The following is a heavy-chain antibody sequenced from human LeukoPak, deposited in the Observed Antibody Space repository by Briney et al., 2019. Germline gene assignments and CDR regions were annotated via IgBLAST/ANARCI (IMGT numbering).Heavy chain of an antibody. J-gene: IGHJ4*02. V-gene: IGHV3-7*01. Sequence: GGSLRLSCAASGFSFSPYWMSWVRQGPGKGLDWVASINPDGSGTYYVDSVKGRFAISRGNAQSSLYLQMNSLSAEDTAVYFCARLFGGVTTFDYWGQGTLVTVSS. CDR2: INPDGSGT. D-gene: IGHD4-17*01. CDR3: ARLFGGVTTFDY. CDR1: GFSFSPYW.